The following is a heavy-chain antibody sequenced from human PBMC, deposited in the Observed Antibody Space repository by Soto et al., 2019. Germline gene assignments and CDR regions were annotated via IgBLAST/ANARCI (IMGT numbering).Heavy chain of an antibody. CDR3: TTWLEGPSGWFDN. D-gene: IGHD6-19*01. Sequence: EVHLVESGGGLVEPGGSVRLSCAASGFSFRKAYMSWVRQAPGRGPEWVGRIKTEGDGGTREYAAPVRGRFSISRDDSRSTLYLQMNSLKSGDTAIYYCTTWLEGPSGWFDNWGQGTLVTVSS. J-gene: IGHJ4*02. CDR1: GFSFRKAY. V-gene: IGHV3-15*01. CDR2: IKTEGDGGTR.